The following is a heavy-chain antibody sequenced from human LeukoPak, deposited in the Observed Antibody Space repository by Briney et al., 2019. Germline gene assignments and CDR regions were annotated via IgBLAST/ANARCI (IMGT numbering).Heavy chain of an antibody. D-gene: IGHD3-10*01. Sequence: ASVKVSCKASGYTFTSYGISWVRQAPGQGLEWMGWISAYNGNTNYAQKLQGRVTMTTDTSTSTAYMELRSLRSDDTAVYYCARDLNGSGSYYWPLDYWGQGTLVTVSS. CDR3: ARDLNGSGSYYWPLDY. CDR2: ISAYNGNT. J-gene: IGHJ4*02. CDR1: GYTFTSYG. V-gene: IGHV1-18*01.